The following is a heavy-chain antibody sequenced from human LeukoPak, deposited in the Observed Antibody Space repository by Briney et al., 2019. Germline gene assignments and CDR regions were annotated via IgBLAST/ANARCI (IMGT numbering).Heavy chain of an antibody. Sequence: KPSETLSLTCTVSGYSISSGYYWGWIRQPPGKGLEWIGSIYHSGSTYYNPSLKSRVTISVDTSKNQFSLKLSSVTAADTAVYYCARTIYGSGSYYMDVWGKGTTVTVSS. CDR1: GYSISSGYY. V-gene: IGHV4-38-2*02. CDR3: ARTIYGSGSYYMDV. J-gene: IGHJ6*03. CDR2: IYHSGST. D-gene: IGHD3-10*01.